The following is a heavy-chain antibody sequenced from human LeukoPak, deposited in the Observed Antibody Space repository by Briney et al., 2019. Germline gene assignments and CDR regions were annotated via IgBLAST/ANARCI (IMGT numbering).Heavy chain of an antibody. CDR2: IYYSGST. D-gene: IGHD4-17*01. CDR3: ASTRSPGDPTGLDY. CDR1: GGSISSYY. V-gene: IGHV4-59*12. J-gene: IGHJ4*02. Sequence: PSETLSLTCTVSGGSISSYYWSWIRQPPGKGLEWIGYIYYSGSTNYNPSLKSRVTISVDTSKNQFSLKLSSVTAADTAVYYCASTRSPGDPTGLDYWGQGTLVTVSS.